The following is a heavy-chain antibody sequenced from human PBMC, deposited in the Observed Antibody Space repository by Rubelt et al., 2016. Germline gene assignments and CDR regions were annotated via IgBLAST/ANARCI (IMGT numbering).Heavy chain of an antibody. J-gene: IGHJ2*01. V-gene: IGHV4-59*12. D-gene: IGHD3-10*01. CDR1: GGSISGFH. CDR2: IHHSGRT. Sequence: QVQLQESGPGLVKPSETLSLTCTVSGGSISGFHWNWIRQSPGRELEWIGFIHHSGRTYYNPSLNSRVTILIDTSKSQLSLVLSDVTAADSAGYYVATAPRGEAYFDFWARGTLVTVSS. CDR3: ATAPRGEAYFDF.